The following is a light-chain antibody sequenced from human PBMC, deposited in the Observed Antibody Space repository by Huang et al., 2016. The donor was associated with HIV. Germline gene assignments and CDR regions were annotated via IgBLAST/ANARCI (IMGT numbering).Light chain of an antibody. CDR3: QQYNNWPPVT. Sequence: EVVMTQSPATLSVSPGERATLSCRGSQSVSSNLAWYQQKPGQAPRGLIYGASTRATGIPDRFSGSGSGTEFTLTISSLQSEDFAVYYCQQYNNWPPVTFGQGTKLEIK. J-gene: IGKJ2*01. V-gene: IGKV3D-15*01. CDR2: GAS. CDR1: QSVSSN.